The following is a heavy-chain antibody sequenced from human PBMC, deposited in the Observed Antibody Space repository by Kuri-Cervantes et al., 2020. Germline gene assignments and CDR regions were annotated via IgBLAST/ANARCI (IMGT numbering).Heavy chain of an antibody. V-gene: IGHV3-74*01. CDR3: ARDPAPKYYYYGMDV. CDR1: GFTFSNYW. J-gene: IGHJ6*02. CDR2: IKGDGSST. Sequence: GESLKISCAASGFTFSNYWMHWVRQTPGRGLVWVSRIKGDGSSTSYADSVKGRFTISRDNAKNSLYLQMNSLRAEDTAVYYCARDPAPKYYYYGMDVWGQGTTVTVSS. D-gene: IGHD2-2*01.